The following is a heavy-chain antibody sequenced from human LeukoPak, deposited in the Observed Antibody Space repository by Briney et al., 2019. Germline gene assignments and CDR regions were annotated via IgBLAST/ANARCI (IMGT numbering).Heavy chain of an antibody. J-gene: IGHJ4*02. Sequence: GGSLRLSCAASGFTFISYGMHWVRQAPGKGLEWVAIISKDGSDKNYADSVKGRFIISGDNPKNTLYLQMSSLRAEDTAVYYCAKEYDGYWGQGTLVTVSS. CDR2: ISKDGSDK. V-gene: IGHV3-30*18. CDR3: AKEYDGY. D-gene: IGHD2-8*01. CDR1: GFTFISYG.